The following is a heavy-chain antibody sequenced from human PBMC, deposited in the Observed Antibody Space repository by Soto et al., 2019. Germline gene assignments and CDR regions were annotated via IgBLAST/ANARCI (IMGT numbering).Heavy chain of an antibody. J-gene: IGHJ6*01. CDR3: AVSRAYDSSDYSGFHYGRDV. CDR1: GFTFDDYA. D-gene: IGHD3-22*01. CDR2: LSWNGVTI. V-gene: IGHV3-9*01. Sequence: DVQLVESGGDLVQPGRSLRLSCAASGFTFDDYAMHWVRQVPGRGLQWVSGLSWNGVTIGYAASVKGRFTVSRDNAKKSLYLQMSGLRRDDTALYYCAVSRAYDSSDYSGFHYGRDVWGLGPTVTVSP.